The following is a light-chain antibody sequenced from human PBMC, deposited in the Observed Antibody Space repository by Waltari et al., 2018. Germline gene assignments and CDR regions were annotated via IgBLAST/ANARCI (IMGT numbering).Light chain of an antibody. CDR2: YKSDSDK. J-gene: IGLJ3*02. CDR1: SDINIGAYR. Sequence: QAVLTQQSSLSASPGASASLTCTLRSDINIGAYRIYWYQQKPGSPPQYLLRYKSDSDKQQGSGVPSRFSGSKDASANAGILLISGLQSEDEADYYCMIWHSSAWVFGGGTKLTVL. CDR3: MIWHSSAWV. V-gene: IGLV5-45*03.